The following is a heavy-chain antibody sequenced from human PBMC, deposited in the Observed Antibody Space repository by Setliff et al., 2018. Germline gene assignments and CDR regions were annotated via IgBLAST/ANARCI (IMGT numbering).Heavy chain of an antibody. CDR1: GFTVSSSD. CDR3: RLWFGELSRDY. J-gene: IGHJ4*02. Sequence: LRLSCVTSGFTVSSSDMRWVRQAPGKGLEWISVLSGDGNAYYADSVKGRFTISGDTSKNALYLQMNSLRAEDTAVYYCRLWFGELSRDYWGPGTLVTVSS. V-gene: IGHV3-53*01. D-gene: IGHD3-10*01. CDR2: LSGDGNA.